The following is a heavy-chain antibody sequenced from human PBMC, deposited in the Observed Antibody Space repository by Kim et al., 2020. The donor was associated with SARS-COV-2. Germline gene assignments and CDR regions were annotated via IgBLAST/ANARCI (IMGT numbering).Heavy chain of an antibody. J-gene: IGHJ6*02. Sequence: ASVKVSCKASGYTFTSYDINWVRQATGQGLEWMGWMNPNSGNTGYAQKFQGRVTMTRNTSISTAYMELSSLRSEDTAVYYCAAGYCSSTSCYLKDYGMDVWGQGTTVTVSS. CDR3: AAGYCSSTSCYLKDYGMDV. D-gene: IGHD2-2*01. CDR2: MNPNSGNT. V-gene: IGHV1-8*01. CDR1: GYTFTSYD.